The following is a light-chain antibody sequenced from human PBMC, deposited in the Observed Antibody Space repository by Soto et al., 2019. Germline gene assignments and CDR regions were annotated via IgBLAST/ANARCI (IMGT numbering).Light chain of an antibody. V-gene: IGKV3-11*01. CDR3: QQCSTWPWT. J-gene: IGKJ1*01. Sequence: EVGLSQSSATVSLSPGERATLSCRASQSVSSYLAWYQQKPGQAPRLLIYDASSRATGIPDRFSGSGSGTDFTLTISSLEPEDFAVYYCQQCSTWPWTFGEGTKVDI. CDR2: DAS. CDR1: QSVSSY.